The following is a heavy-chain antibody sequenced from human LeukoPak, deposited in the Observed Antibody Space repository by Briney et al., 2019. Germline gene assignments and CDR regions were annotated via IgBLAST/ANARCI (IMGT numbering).Heavy chain of an antibody. CDR2: IYHSGST. D-gene: IGHD1-26*01. V-gene: IGHV4-30-2*01. CDR3: ARPFSGSYSDAFDL. J-gene: IGHJ3*01. Sequence: SQTLSLTCTVSGGSISSGGYYWSWIRQPPGKGLEWIGYIYHSGSTYYNPSLLSRVTISVDTSKNQFSLKLRSVTAADTAVYYCARPFSGSYSDAFDLWGQGTMVTVSS. CDR1: GGSISSGGYY.